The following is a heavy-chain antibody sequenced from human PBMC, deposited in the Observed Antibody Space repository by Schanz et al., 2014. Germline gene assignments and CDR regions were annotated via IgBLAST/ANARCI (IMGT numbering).Heavy chain of an antibody. CDR1: GYSFSTYA. Sequence: QVHLVQSESELKNPGASVKVSCKTSGYSFSTYAMNWVRQAPGQGLEWMGWINTKTGNPTYAQGFTGRFVFSLDTSVSTTHLQITNLKADDTAVYYCAREDYLDSSGYSCGYWGQGTLVTVSS. V-gene: IGHV7-4-1*02. J-gene: IGHJ4*02. CDR2: INTKTGNP. D-gene: IGHD3-22*01. CDR3: AREDYLDSSGYSCGY.